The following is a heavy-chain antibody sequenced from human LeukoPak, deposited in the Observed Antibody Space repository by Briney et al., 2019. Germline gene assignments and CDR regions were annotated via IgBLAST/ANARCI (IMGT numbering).Heavy chain of an antibody. CDR3: ARDPYIVGATNFRTNLDNDAFDI. CDR1: GYTFTSYG. Sequence: ASVKVSCKASGYTFTSYGISWVRQAPAQGLEWMGWISAYNGNTNYAQKLQGRVTMTTDTSTSTAYMELSSLRSEDTAVYYCARDPYIVGATNFRTNLDNDAFDIWGQGTMVTVSS. CDR2: ISAYNGNT. V-gene: IGHV1-18*04. J-gene: IGHJ3*02. D-gene: IGHD1-26*01.